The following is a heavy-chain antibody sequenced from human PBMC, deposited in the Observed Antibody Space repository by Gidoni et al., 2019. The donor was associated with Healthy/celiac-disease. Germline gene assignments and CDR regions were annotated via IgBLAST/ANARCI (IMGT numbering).Heavy chain of an antibody. CDR3: AKDGARGVAPSGY. D-gene: IGHD3-10*01. Sequence: EVQLLESGGGLVRPGGSLRLPCAASGFTFSSYAMSWVRQAPGKGLAWVSAISGSGGSTYYADSVKGRFTISRDNSKNTLYLQMNSLRAEDTAVYYCAKDGARGVAPSGYWGQGTLVTVSS. V-gene: IGHV3-23*01. J-gene: IGHJ4*02. CDR1: GFTFSSYA. CDR2: ISGSGGST.